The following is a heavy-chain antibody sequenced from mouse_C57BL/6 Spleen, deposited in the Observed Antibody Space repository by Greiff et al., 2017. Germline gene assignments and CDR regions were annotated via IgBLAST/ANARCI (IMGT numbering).Heavy chain of an antibody. CDR2: IDPSDSYT. J-gene: IGHJ3*01. CDR3: ARSGCNYPFGY. Sequence: VQLQQPGAELVMPGASVKLSCKASGYTFTSYWMHWVKQRPGQGLEWIGEIDPSDSYTNYNQKFKGKSTLTVDKSSSTAYMQLSSLTSEDSAVYYCARSGCNYPFGYWGQGALVSVSA. V-gene: IGHV1-69*01. D-gene: IGHD2-1*01. CDR1: GYTFTSYW.